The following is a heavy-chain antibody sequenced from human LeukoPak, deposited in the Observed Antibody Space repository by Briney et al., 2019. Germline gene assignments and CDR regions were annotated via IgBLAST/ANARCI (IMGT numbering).Heavy chain of an antibody. J-gene: IGHJ4*02. V-gene: IGHV3-21*01. CDR1: GFTFSSHS. Sequence: GGSLTLSCAASGFTFSSHSMNWVRQAPGKGLEWVSSIRSSSSYIYYADSVKGRFTISRDNAKNSLYLQMNSLRAEDTAVYYCARDKDDPWGIVVVTPDYWGQGTLVTVSS. CDR3: ARDKDDPWGIVVVTPDY. D-gene: IGHD3-22*01. CDR2: IRSSSSYI.